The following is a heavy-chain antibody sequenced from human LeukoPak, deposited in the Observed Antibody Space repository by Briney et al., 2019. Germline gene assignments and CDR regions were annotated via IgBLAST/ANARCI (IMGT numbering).Heavy chain of an antibody. CDR2: IYHSGST. J-gene: IGHJ4*02. Sequence: SETLSLTCAVSGGSISSSKWWSWVRQPPGMGLEWIGEIYHSGSTNYNPSLKSRVTISVDKSNNQISLQLNSVTPEDTAVYYCARTAAAGTVPFDYWGQGTLVTVSS. CDR1: GGSISSSKW. D-gene: IGHD6-13*01. CDR3: ARTAAAGTVPFDY. V-gene: IGHV4-4*02.